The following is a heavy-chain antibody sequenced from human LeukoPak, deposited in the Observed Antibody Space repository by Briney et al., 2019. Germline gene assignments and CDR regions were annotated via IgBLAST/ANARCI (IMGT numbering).Heavy chain of an antibody. J-gene: IGHJ3*02. D-gene: IGHD2-2*01. Sequence: ASVKVSCKASGYTFTGYYMHWVRQAPGQGLEWMGWINPNSGGTNYAQKFQGRVTMTRDTSISTAYMELSRLRSDDTAVYYCAREIGYCSSTSCFFCAFDIWGQGTMVTVSS. V-gene: IGHV1-2*02. CDR1: GYTFTGYY. CDR3: AREIGYCSSTSCFFCAFDI. CDR2: INPNSGGT.